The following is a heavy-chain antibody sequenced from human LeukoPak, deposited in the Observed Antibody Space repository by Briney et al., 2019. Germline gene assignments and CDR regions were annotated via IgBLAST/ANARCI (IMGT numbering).Heavy chain of an antibody. CDR3: AKDVIKGSPLWVDYFDY. D-gene: IGHD5-18*01. J-gene: IGHJ4*02. V-gene: IGHV3-23*01. CDR2: ISGSGGST. Sequence: GGSLRLSCEASGFTFNSYAVSWVRQAPGKGLEWVSAISGSGGSTYYADSVKGRFTVSRDNSKNTLYLQMNSLRVEDTAVYYCAKDVIKGSPLWVDYFDYWGQGTLVTVSS. CDR1: GFTFNSYA.